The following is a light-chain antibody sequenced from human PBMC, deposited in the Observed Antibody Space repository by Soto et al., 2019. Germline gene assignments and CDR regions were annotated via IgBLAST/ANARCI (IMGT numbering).Light chain of an antibody. Sequence: DILMTQSPSSLSASIGDRVTITCRASQSINSFLNWYQQKPGKAPKLLIYAASSLQSGVPSRFSGSESGTDFTLTISSLQLEDFATYYCQQSYSAPQTFGQGTKVEIK. CDR3: QQSYSAPQT. CDR2: AAS. CDR1: QSINSF. V-gene: IGKV1-39*01. J-gene: IGKJ1*01.